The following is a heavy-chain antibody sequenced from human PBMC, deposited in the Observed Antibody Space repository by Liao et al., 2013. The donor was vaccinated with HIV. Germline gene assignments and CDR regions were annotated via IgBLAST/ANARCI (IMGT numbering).Heavy chain of an antibody. D-gene: IGHD3/OR15-3a*01. V-gene: IGHV4-4*07. CDR2: IYTSGST. CDR1: GGSISSYY. CDR3: ARDRASDFWTGSRGGDAFDI. J-gene: IGHJ3*02. Sequence: QVQLQESGPGLVKPSETLSLTCTVSGGSISSYYWSWIRQPAGKGLEWIGRIYTSGSTNYNPSLKRRITISIDTSRNQFSLRLATVSAADTAVYYCARDRASDFWTGSRGGDAFDIWGQGTLITV.